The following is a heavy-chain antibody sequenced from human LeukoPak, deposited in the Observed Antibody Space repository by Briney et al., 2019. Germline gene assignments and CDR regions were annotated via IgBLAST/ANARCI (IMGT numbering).Heavy chain of an antibody. CDR3: ANRAAAGTNGFDY. Sequence: QPGRSLRLSCAASGFTFDDYAMHWVRHAPGKGLEWVSGISWNSGSIGYADSVKGRFTISRDNAKNSLYLQMNSLRAEDTALYYCANRAAAGTNGFDYWGQGTLVTVSS. CDR1: GFTFDDYA. V-gene: IGHV3-9*01. J-gene: IGHJ4*02. CDR2: ISWNSGSI. D-gene: IGHD6-13*01.